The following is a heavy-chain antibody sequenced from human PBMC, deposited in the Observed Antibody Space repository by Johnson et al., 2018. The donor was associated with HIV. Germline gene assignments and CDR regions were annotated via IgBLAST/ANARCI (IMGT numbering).Heavy chain of an antibody. CDR3: AREFLYGDYQDAFDI. D-gene: IGHD4-17*01. Sequence: QMLLVESVGGVVQPGRSLRLSCTASGFTFSSYGIHWVRQAPGKGLEWVALIWYDGSNKYYADSVKGRFTISRDNSKNTLYLQMNSLRAEDTAVYYCAREFLYGDYQDAFDIWGQGTMVTVSS. CDR1: GFTFSSYG. CDR2: IWYDGSNK. J-gene: IGHJ3*02. V-gene: IGHV3-33*01.